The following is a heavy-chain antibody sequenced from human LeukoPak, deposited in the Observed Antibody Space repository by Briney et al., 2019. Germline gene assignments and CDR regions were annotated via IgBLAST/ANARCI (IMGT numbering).Heavy chain of an antibody. V-gene: IGHV1-46*03. D-gene: IGHD6-19*01. CDR3: ARRIAVADYFDY. J-gene: IGHJ4*02. CDR2: INPSGGST. Sequence: ASVKVSCKASVYTFTSYYMHWVGQAPGQGLEWMGIINPSGGSTSYAQKFQGRVTMTRDTSTSTVYMELSSLRSEDTAVYYCARRIAVADYFDYWGQGTLVTVSS. CDR1: VYTFTSYY.